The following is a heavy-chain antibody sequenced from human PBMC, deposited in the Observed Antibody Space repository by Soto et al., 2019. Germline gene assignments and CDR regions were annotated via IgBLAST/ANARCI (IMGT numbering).Heavy chain of an antibody. J-gene: IGHJ6*02. CDR1: GLTFITYW. CDR3: ARGVPGYYAVDV. V-gene: IGHV3-74*01. Sequence: PGGALRLSCTASGLTFITYWMHWVRQAPGKGLAWISRLNSGATTANYADSVRGRCTISRDNAKNTVYLQLNSLRDEDTAVYYCARGVPGYYAVDVWGQGTTVTVSS. CDR2: LNSGATTA.